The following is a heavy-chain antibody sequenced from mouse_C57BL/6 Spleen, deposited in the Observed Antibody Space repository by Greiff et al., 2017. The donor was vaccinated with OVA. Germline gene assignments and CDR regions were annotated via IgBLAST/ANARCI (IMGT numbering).Heavy chain of an antibody. D-gene: IGHD1-1*01. CDR1: GYTFTDYY. V-gene: IGHV1-19*01. CDR2: INPYNGGT. Sequence: EVQLQQSGPVLVKPGASVKMSCKASGYTFTDYYMNWVKQSHGKSLEWIGVINPYNGGTSYNQKFKGKATLTVDKSSSTAYMELNSLTSEDSAVYYCARLGYGSSPYYAMDYWGQGTSVTVSS. CDR3: ARLGYGSSPYYAMDY. J-gene: IGHJ4*01.